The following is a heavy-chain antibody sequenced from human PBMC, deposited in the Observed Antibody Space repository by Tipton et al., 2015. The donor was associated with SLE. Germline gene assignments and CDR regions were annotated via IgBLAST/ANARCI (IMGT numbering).Heavy chain of an antibody. CDR1: GGSIRSYY. Sequence: TLSLTCTVSGGSIRSYYWTWIRQPPGKRLEWIAYIYHSGITNYNPSLQSRVTISVDRSKNQFSLKLTSVTAADTAVYYCASIGPIYYYYYYMDVWGKGTTVTVSS. J-gene: IGHJ6*03. CDR2: IYHSGIT. CDR3: ASIGPIYYYYYYMDV. V-gene: IGHV4-59*01.